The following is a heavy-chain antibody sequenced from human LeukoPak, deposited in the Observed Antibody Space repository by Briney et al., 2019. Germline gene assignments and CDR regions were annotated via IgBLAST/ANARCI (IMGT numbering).Heavy chain of an antibody. V-gene: IGHV3-23*01. CDR2: IGGSGGTT. CDR1: GFPFSRYA. Sequence: GGSLRLSCAASGFPFSRYAMSWVRQAPGKGLEWVSSIGGSGGTTYYADSVQGRFTISRDNSKNTLYLQMNSLSAEDTAVYYCAKDLSWFGGSLATFGYWGQGTLATVSS. CDR3: AKDLSWFGGSLATFGY. D-gene: IGHD3-10*01. J-gene: IGHJ4*02.